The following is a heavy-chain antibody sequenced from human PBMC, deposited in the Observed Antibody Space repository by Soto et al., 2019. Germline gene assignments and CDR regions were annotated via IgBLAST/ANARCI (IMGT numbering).Heavy chain of an antibody. CDR1: GGSISSGDYY. J-gene: IGHJ4*02. D-gene: IGHD5-18*01. CDR2: IYYSGRT. Sequence: QVQLQESGPGLVKPSQTLSLTCTVSGGSISSGDYYWSLIRQPPGKGLEWIGYIYYSGRTYYNPSLQSRVTISVDTSKNQFSMKRSSVTAADTAVYYCASNSYGYPFYDYWGQGTRVTVSS. CDR3: ASNSYGYPFYDY. V-gene: IGHV4-30-4*01.